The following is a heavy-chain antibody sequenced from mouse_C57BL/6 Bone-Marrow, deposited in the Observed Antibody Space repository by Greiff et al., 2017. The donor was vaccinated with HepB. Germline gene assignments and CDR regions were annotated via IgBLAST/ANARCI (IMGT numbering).Heavy chain of an antibody. CDR3: ARILIYYDYDRYYFDY. CDR1: GFSLSTFGMG. V-gene: IGHV8-8*01. D-gene: IGHD2-4*01. Sequence: QVTLKESGPGILQPSQTLSLTCSFSGFSLSTFGMGVGWIRQPSGKGLEWLAHIWWDDDKYYNPALKSRLTISKDTSKNQVFLKIANVDTADTATDYCARILIYYDYDRYYFDYWGQGTTLTVSS. J-gene: IGHJ2*01. CDR2: IWWDDDK.